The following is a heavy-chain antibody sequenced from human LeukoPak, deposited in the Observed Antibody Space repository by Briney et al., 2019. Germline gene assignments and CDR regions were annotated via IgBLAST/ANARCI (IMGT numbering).Heavy chain of an antibody. D-gene: IGHD2-2*01. V-gene: IGHV3-30*04. Sequence: GGSLRLSCAASGFTFSSYAMHWVRQAPGKGLELVAVISYDGSNKYYADSVKGRFTISRDNSKNTLYLQMNSLRAEDTAVYYCARDRAGVPAATLDYWGQGTLVTVSS. CDR3: ARDRAGVPAATLDY. CDR1: GFTFSSYA. J-gene: IGHJ4*02. CDR2: ISYDGSNK.